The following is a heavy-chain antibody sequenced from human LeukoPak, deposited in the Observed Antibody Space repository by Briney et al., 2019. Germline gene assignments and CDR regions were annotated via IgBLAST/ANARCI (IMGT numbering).Heavy chain of an antibody. Sequence: SETLSLTCTVSGGSITSYYWSWIRQPPGKGLEWIGYIYFSGSTNYNPSFKSRVTMSVDTSNNQFSLKLTSVTAADTALYYCARATTAYCTGGVCTNFDYWGQGTLVTVSS. J-gene: IGHJ4*02. CDR2: IYFSGST. CDR1: GGSITSYY. V-gene: IGHV4-59*01. D-gene: IGHD2-8*02. CDR3: ARATTAYCTGGVCTNFDY.